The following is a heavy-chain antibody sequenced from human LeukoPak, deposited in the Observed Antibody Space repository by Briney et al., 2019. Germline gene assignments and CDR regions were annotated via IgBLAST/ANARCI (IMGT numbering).Heavy chain of an antibody. D-gene: IGHD1-26*01. J-gene: IGHJ4*02. CDR1: GYTFTSYG. V-gene: IGHV1-46*01. Sequence: ASVKVSCKASGYTFTSYGISWVRQAPGQGLEWMGIINPSGGSTSYAQKFQGRVTMTRDMSISTAYMELSRLRSDDTAVYYCARSLVGATGFDYWGQGTLVTVSS. CDR3: ARSLVGATGFDY. CDR2: INPSGGST.